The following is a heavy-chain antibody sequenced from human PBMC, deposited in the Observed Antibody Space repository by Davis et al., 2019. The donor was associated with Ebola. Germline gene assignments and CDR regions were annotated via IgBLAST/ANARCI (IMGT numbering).Heavy chain of an antibody. J-gene: IGHJ4*02. CDR2: IYHSGST. CDR3: ARVVSSSLRPYYFDY. D-gene: IGHD6-6*01. Sequence: PSETLSLTFAVSGGSISSGGYSWSWIRQPPGKGLEWIGYIYHSGSTNYNPSLKSRVTISVDRSKNQFSLKLSPVTAADTAVYYWARVVSSSLRPYYFDYWGQGTLVTGSS. V-gene: IGHV4-30-2*01. CDR1: GGSISSGGYS.